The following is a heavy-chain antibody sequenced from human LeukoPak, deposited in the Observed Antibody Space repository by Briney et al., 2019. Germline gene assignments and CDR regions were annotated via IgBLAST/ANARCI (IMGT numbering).Heavy chain of an antibody. Sequence: GGSLRLSCAASGFTFSSYWMHWVRQAPGKGLVWVSRINSDGSSTSYADSVKGRFTISRDNAKNTLYLQMNSLRAEDTAVYYCARTYYYGWADYWGQGTLVTVSS. V-gene: IGHV3-74*01. J-gene: IGHJ4*02. D-gene: IGHD3-10*01. CDR1: GFTFSSYW. CDR3: ARTYYYGWADY. CDR2: INSDGSST.